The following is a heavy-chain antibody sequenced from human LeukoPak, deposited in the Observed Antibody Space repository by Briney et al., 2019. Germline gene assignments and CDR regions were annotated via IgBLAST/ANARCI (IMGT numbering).Heavy chain of an antibody. J-gene: IGHJ4*02. CDR2: INSDGSST. V-gene: IGHV3-74*01. CDR1: GFTVSSNY. CDR3: ARDRQWLFDY. Sequence: GGSLRLSCAASGFTVSSNYMSWVRQAPGKGLVWVSRINSDGSSTSYADSVKGRFTISRDNAKNTLYLQMNSLRAEDTAVYYCARDRQWLFDYWGQGTLVTVSS. D-gene: IGHD3-22*01.